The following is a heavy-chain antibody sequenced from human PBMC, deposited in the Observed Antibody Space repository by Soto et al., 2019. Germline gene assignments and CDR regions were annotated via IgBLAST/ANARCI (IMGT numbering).Heavy chain of an antibody. D-gene: IGHD5-12*01. V-gene: IGHV4-31*03. CDR1: GGSLSSGCYY. CDR3: ARDTGIVATSSYYYYYGMDV. Sequence: TLSLACTVSGGSLSSGCYYWSWIRQHPGKGLEWIWYIYYSGRTYYNPSLKSRVTISVDTSKNQFSLKLSSVTAADTAVYYCARDTGIVATSSYYYYYGMDVWGQETTVTVSS. J-gene: IGHJ6*02. CDR2: IYYSGRT.